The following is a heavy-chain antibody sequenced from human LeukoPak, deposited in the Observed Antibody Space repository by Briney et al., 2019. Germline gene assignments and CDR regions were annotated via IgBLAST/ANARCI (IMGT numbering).Heavy chain of an antibody. J-gene: IGHJ3*02. CDR2: INTGDGNT. V-gene: IGHV1-8*03. CDR3: ARGLAAAGAWAFDI. CDR1: DYTFSFYG. Sequence: ASVKVSCKASDYTFSFYGITWVRQAPGHGLEWMGWINTGDGNTEYAQKFQGRVTITRNTSISTAYMELSSLRSEDTAVYYCARGLAAAGAWAFDIWGQGTMVTVSS. D-gene: IGHD6-13*01.